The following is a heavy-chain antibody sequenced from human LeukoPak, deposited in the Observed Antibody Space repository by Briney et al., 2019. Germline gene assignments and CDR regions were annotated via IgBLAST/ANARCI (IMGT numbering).Heavy chain of an antibody. CDR3: ARDKGAYSYGYRAFDI. CDR1: GGSISSYY. J-gene: IGHJ3*02. D-gene: IGHD5-18*01. CDR2: IYTSGST. V-gene: IGHV4-4*07. Sequence: SETLSLTCTGSGGSISSYYWSWLRQPAGKGLEWLGRIYTSGSTNYKPSLKSRVTMSVDTSKNQFSLKLSSVTAADTAVYYCARDKGAYSYGYRAFDIWGQGTMVTVSS.